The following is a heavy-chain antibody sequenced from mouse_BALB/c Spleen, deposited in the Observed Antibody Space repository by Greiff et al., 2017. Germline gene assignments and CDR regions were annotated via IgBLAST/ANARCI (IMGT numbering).Heavy chain of an antibody. CDR3: ARYDGNGAMDY. V-gene: IGHV5-17*02. J-gene: IGHJ4*01. D-gene: IGHD2-3*01. Sequence: EVQLQESGGGLVQPGGSRKLSCAASGFTFSSFGMHWVRQAPEKGLEWVAYISSGSSTIYYADTVKGRFTISRDNPKNTLFLQMTSLRSEDTAMYYCARYDGNGAMDYWGQGTSVTVSS. CDR2: ISSGSSTI. CDR1: GFTFSSFG.